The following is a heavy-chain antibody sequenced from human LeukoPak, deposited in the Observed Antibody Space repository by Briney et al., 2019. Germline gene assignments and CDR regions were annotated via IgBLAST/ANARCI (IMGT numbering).Heavy chain of an antibody. V-gene: IGHV1-46*01. CDR3: AKGRPILTGYYTDAFDI. CDR1: GHTFTGYY. CDR2: INPSGGST. D-gene: IGHD3-9*01. Sequence: ASVKVSCKASGHTFTGYYIHWVRQAPGQGLEWMGIINPSGGSTSYAQKFQGRVTMTRDMSTSTVYMELSSLRSEDTAVYYCAKGRPILTGYYTDAFDIWGQGTMVTVSS. J-gene: IGHJ3*02.